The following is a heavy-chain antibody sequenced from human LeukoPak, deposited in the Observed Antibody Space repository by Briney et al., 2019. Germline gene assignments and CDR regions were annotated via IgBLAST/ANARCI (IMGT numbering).Heavy chain of an antibody. CDR3: ARTLYSFCVDY. Sequence: SETLSLTCAVYGGSFSGYYWSWSRQPPGKGLEWIGEINHSGSTNYNPSLKSRVTISVDTSKNQFSLKLSSVTAADTAVYYCARTLYSFCVDYWGQGTLVTVSS. CDR2: INHSGST. CDR1: GGSFSGYY. J-gene: IGHJ4*02. V-gene: IGHV4-34*01. D-gene: IGHD5-18*01.